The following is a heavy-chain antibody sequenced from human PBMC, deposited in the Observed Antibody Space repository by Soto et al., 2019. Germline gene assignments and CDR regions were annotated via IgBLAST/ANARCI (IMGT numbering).Heavy chain of an antibody. CDR1: GFTFGSYW. CDR2: IKPDGSAT. J-gene: IGHJ4*02. D-gene: IGHD2-21*02. CDR3: ARAGYCGPGCYYYFDY. V-gene: IGHV3-7*01. Sequence: GGSLRLSCAVSGFTFGSYWMNWVRLIPGKGLEWVAYIKPDGSATYYVDSVKGRFTISRDNAKNSLYLQMNSLRVEDTSVYYCARAGYCGPGCYYYFDYWGQGTLVTVS.